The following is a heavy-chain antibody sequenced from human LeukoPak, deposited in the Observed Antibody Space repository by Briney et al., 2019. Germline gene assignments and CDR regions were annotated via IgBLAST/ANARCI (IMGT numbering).Heavy chain of an antibody. J-gene: IGHJ4*02. CDR2: IKQDGSEK. D-gene: IGHD2-15*01. CDR3: AKDRVWYCSGGSCFIDY. V-gene: IGHV3-7*01. Sequence: HTGGSLRLSCAASGFTFSSYWMSWVRQAPGKGLEWVANIKQDGSEKYYVDSVKGRFTISRDNAKNSLYLQMNSLRAEDTAVYYCAKDRVWYCSGGSCFIDYWGQGTLVTVSS. CDR1: GFTFSSYW.